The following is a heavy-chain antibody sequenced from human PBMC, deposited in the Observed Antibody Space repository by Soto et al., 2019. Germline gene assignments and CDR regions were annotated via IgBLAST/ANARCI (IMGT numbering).Heavy chain of an antibody. CDR3: AKHSTLYYYYYMDV. CDR1: GFSFDDYA. J-gene: IGHJ6*03. D-gene: IGHD2-15*01. CDR2: ITWNGGSI. V-gene: IGHV3-9*01. Sequence: EVQLVESGGGLVQPGRSLRLSCTASGFSFDDYAMHWVRQAPGKGLEWVSGITWNGGSIGYADSVKGRFTISRDNAKNSLYLQMNSLRAEDTALYYCAKHSTLYYYYYMDVWGKGTTVTVSS.